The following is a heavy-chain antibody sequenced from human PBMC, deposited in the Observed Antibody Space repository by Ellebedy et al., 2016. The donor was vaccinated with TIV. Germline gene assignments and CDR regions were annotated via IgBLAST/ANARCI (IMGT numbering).Heavy chain of an antibody. Sequence: AASVKVSCKASGYTFTSYYLNWLRQAPGQGLEWMGIINPSRGNTSYAQKFRGRVTMTRDTSTSTVYMELSSLTSDDTAVYYCARINFDWGSWLDPWGQGTLVTVSS. D-gene: IGHD3-9*01. CDR1: GYTFTSYY. CDR3: ARINFDWGSWLDP. CDR2: INPSRGNT. J-gene: IGHJ5*02. V-gene: IGHV1-46*01.